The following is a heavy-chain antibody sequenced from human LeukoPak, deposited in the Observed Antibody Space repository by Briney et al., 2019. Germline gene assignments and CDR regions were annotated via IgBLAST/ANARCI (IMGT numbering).Heavy chain of an antibody. CDR2: IVGSGDNK. CDR3: AELGITMIGGV. Sequence: QPGGSLRLSCAASGFTFSNYEMNWVRQAPGKGLEWVSYIVGSGDNKQYADSVRGRFTISRDNAKNSLYLQMNSLRAEDTAVYYCAELGITMIGGVWGKGTTVTISS. J-gene: IGHJ6*04. V-gene: IGHV3-48*03. D-gene: IGHD3-10*02. CDR1: GFTFSNYE.